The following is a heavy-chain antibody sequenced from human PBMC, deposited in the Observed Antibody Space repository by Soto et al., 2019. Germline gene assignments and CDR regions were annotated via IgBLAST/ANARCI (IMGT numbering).Heavy chain of an antibody. CDR1: GFTFSSYA. D-gene: IGHD3-3*01. J-gene: IGHJ4*02. CDR3: AKARAQYYDFWSGYPVDY. CDR2: ISGSGGST. V-gene: IGHV3-23*01. Sequence: GGSLRLSCAASGFTFSSYAMTWFRRAPGKGLEWVSAISGSGGSTYYADSVKGRFTISRDNSKNTLYLQMNSLRAEDTAVYYCAKARAQYYDFWSGYPVDYWAQGT.